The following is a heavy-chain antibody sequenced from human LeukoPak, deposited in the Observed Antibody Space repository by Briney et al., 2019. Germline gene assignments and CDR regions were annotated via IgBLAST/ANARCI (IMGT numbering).Heavy chain of an antibody. CDR3: ASRAIAVGGTTDYYYYYMDV. CDR2: IIPIFGTA. CDR1: GYSFVNYY. J-gene: IGHJ6*03. D-gene: IGHD6-19*01. Sequence: GASVKVSCKASGYSFVNYYMHWVRQAPGQGLEWMGGIIPIFGTANYAQKFQGRVTITADKSTSTAYMELSSLRSEDTAVYYCASRAIAVGGTTDYYYYYMDVWGKGTTVTVSS. V-gene: IGHV1-69*06.